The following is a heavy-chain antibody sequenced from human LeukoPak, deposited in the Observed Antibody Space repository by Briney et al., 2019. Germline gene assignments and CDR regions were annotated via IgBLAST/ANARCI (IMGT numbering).Heavy chain of an antibody. Sequence: SETLSLTCSVSGGSVSSYYWSWIRQSPGKVLEWIGYIHNSGRTNYNPSLKSRVTVFVDTSKDQVSLRLGSVTAADTAVYYCARHGTISSESYFDYWGQGALVTVSS. CDR1: GGSVSSYY. D-gene: IGHD1-14*01. CDR3: ARHGTISSESYFDY. CDR2: IHNSGRT. J-gene: IGHJ4*02. V-gene: IGHV4-59*08.